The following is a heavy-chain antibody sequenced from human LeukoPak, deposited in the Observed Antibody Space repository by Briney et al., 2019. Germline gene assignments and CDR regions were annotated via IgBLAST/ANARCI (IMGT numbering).Heavy chain of an antibody. J-gene: IGHJ6*02. CDR1: GGTFSSYA. D-gene: IGHD2-2*01. Sequence: ASATVSCTASGGTFSSYAISWVRQAPGQGLEWMGGIIPIFGTANYAQKFQGRVTITADESTSTAYMELSSLRSEDTAVYYCATIVSSTSPRYYYYGMDVWGQGTTVTVSS. CDR2: IIPIFGTA. CDR3: ATIVSSTSPRYYYYGMDV. V-gene: IGHV1-69*13.